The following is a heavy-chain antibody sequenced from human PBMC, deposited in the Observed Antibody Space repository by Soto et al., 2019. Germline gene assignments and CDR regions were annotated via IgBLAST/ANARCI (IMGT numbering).Heavy chain of an antibody. J-gene: IGHJ5*02. Sequence: LSLTCSVSGGSLSTSTYYWGWIRQPPGKGLEWIGTISYGGTTYYNPSLKSRVTMSVDTSKNQFSLELTSLTAADTAVYYCARTLYKALNWFDPWGQGALVTVSS. CDR1: GGSLSTSTYY. CDR2: ISYGGTT. V-gene: IGHV4-39*01. CDR3: ARTLYKALNWFDP. D-gene: IGHD1-1*01.